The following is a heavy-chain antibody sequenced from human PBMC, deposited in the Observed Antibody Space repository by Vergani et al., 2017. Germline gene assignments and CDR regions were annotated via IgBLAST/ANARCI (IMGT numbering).Heavy chain of an antibody. CDR1: GFTFDDYA. D-gene: IGHD6-13*01. CDR2: ISWNSGRI. CDR3: AKPSPYSSTYYYFDY. V-gene: IGHV3-9*01. J-gene: IGHJ4*02. Sequence: EVQLVESGGGLVQPGRSLRLSCAASGFTFDDYAMHWVRQAPGKGLEWVSGISWNSGRIGYADSVKGRFTISRDNSKNTLYLQMNSLRAEDTAVYYCAKPSPYSSTYYYFDYWGQGTLVTVSS.